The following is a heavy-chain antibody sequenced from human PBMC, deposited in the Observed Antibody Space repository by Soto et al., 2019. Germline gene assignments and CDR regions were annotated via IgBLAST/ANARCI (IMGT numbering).Heavy chain of an antibody. J-gene: IGHJ4*02. Sequence: PXESLRLSCVASGFTFSDYGIHWVRQAPDKGLEWVAVVWFDGSIQYYGDSVKGRFTISRDNSNNTVDLQMNNLRAEDTAVYYCARVDFGGNSYYFDYWGQGTPVTVSS. CDR3: ARVDFGGNSYYFDY. V-gene: IGHV3-33*01. D-gene: IGHD1-7*01. CDR1: GFTFSDYG. CDR2: VWFDGSIQ.